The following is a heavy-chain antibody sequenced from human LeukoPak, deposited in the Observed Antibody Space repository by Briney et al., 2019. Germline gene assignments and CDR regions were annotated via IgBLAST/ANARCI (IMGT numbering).Heavy chain of an antibody. CDR3: ARGPTFDC. CDR2: VSGSGGST. V-gene: IGHV3-23*01. D-gene: IGHD4-11*01. J-gene: IGHJ4*02. CDR1: GFTFSDFA. Sequence: GGSLRLSCAASGFTFSDFAISWVRQAPGKGLEWVSAVSGSGGSTYYADSVKGRFTISRDNSKNTLYLQMNSLRVEDTAVYFCARGPTFDCWGQGTLLTVSS.